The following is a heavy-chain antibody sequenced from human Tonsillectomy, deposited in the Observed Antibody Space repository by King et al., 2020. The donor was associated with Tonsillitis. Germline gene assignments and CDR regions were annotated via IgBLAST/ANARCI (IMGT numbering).Heavy chain of an antibody. V-gene: IGHV4-30-2*01. CDR1: AGSISSGGYS. CDR2: IYHSGST. D-gene: IGHD2-15*01. CDR3: ARGPQYCSGSSCYSEYFDY. J-gene: IGHJ4*02. Sequence: QLQEYGSGLVKPSQTLSLTCAVSAGSISSGGYSWSWIRQPPGKGLEWIGYIYHSGSTYYNASLKSRVTISVDRSKNQFSLKLSSVTAADTAVYYCARGPQYCSGSSCYSEYFDYWGQGTLVTVSS.